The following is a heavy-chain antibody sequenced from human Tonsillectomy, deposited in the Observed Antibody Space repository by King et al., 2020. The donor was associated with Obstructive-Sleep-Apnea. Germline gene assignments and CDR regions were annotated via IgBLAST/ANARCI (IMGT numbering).Heavy chain of an antibody. J-gene: IGHJ3*02. D-gene: IGHD4-23*01. CDR1: GFTFSSYG. CDR3: ARRGDYGGSAINAFDI. V-gene: IGHV3-33*01. CDR2: IWYDGSNK. Sequence: VQLVESGGGVVQPGRSLRLSCEASGFTFSSYGMHWVRQAPGKGLEWVAAIWYDGSNKYYADSVKGRFTISRDNSKNTLYLQMNSLRVEDTAVYYCARRGDYGGSAINAFDIWGQGTMVTVSS.